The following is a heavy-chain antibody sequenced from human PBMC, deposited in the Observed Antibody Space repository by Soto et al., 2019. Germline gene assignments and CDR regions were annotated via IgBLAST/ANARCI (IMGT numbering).Heavy chain of an antibody. CDR1: GGSISSSSYY. CDR3: ARQSGGSGSSLYYYYGMDV. J-gene: IGHJ6*02. V-gene: IGHV4-39*01. D-gene: IGHD3-10*01. Sequence: SETLSLTCTVSGGSISSSSYYWGWIRQPPGKGLEWIGSIYYSGSTYYNPSLKSRVTISVDTSKNQFSLKLSSVTAADTAVYYCARQSGGSGSSLYYYYGMDVWGQGTTVTVSS. CDR2: IYYSGST.